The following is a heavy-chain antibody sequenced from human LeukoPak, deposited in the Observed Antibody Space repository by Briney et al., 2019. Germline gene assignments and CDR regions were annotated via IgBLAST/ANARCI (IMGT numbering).Heavy chain of an antibody. D-gene: IGHD3-10*01. Sequence: ASVKVSCKASGYTFTSYGISWVRQAPGQGLEWMGWISAYNGNTNYAQKLQGRVTMTTDTSTSTAYMELRSLRSDDTAVCYCARDQGITMVRGATDYWGQGTLVTVSS. V-gene: IGHV1-18*01. CDR3: ARDQGITMVRGATDY. J-gene: IGHJ4*02. CDR1: GYTFTSYG. CDR2: ISAYNGNT.